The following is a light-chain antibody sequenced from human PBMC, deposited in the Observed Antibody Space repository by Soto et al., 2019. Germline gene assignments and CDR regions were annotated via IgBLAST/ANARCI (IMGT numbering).Light chain of an antibody. CDR2: DSS. CDR3: QHRSIWPPT. Sequence: EIVLTQSPATLSLSPGESATLSCRASQSVSSYLAWYQHKPGQAPRLLIYDSSNRATGIPARFSGSGSGTDFTLTISSLEPEDFAVYYCQHRSIWPPTVGQGTKVDIK. J-gene: IGKJ2*01. CDR1: QSVSSY. V-gene: IGKV3-11*01.